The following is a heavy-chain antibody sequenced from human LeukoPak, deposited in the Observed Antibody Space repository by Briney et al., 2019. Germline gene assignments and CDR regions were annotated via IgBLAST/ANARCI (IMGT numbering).Heavy chain of an antibody. CDR1: GGSISSSSYY. D-gene: IGHD3-10*01. CDR3: ARDYYGSGIDAFDI. Sequence: SETLSLTCTVSGGSISSSSYYWGWIRQPPGKGLEWIGNIYYSGNIYYNPSLKSRVTISVDTSKNQFSLKLSSVTAADTAVYYCARDYYGSGIDAFDIWGQGTMVTVSS. J-gene: IGHJ3*02. CDR2: IYYSGNI. V-gene: IGHV4-39*07.